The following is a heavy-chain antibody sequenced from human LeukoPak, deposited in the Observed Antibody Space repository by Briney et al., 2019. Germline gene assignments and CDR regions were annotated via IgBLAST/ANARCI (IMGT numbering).Heavy chain of an antibody. D-gene: IGHD4-23*01. CDR2: VYYSGST. Sequence: TSETLSLTCTVSSGSIGSSSNYWGWIRQAPGKGLEWIGNVYYSGSTFYNPSLQSRVTISVDTSKNQFSLKLSSVTAADTAVYYCARGRHYGGNWFDPWGQGTLVTVSS. J-gene: IGHJ5*02. CDR3: ARGRHYGGNWFDP. CDR1: SGSIGSSSNY. V-gene: IGHV4-39*07.